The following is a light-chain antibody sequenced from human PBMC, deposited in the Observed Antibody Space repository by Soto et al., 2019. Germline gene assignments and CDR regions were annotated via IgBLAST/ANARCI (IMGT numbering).Light chain of an antibody. Sequence: QSVLKQPPSVCGAPGQRVTISCTGSSSNIGAGYDVHWYQQRPGTAPKLLIYGNKNRPSGVPDRFSGSKSGTSASLAITGLQAEDEADYYCQSYDSSLSVSYVFGTGTKVTVL. CDR3: QSYDSSLSVSYV. CDR1: SSNIGAGYD. J-gene: IGLJ1*01. CDR2: GNK. V-gene: IGLV1-40*01.